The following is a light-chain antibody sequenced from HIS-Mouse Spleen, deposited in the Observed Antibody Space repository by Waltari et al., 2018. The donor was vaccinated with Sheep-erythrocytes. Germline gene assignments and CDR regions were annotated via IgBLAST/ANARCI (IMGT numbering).Light chain of an antibody. J-gene: IGKJ5*01. V-gene: IGKV1-12*01. Sequence: DIQMTQSPSSVSASVGDRVTITCRASQGMSSWLALYQLKPGKAPKRLIYGASSLQSGVPSRFSGSGSGTDFTLTISSLQAEDFATYYCQQANSFPITFGQGTRLEIK. CDR2: GAS. CDR3: QQANSFPIT. CDR1: QGMSSW.